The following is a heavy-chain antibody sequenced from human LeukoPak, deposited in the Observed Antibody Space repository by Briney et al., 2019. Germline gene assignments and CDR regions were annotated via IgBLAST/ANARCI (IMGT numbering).Heavy chain of an antibody. D-gene: IGHD5-24*01. CDR1: RLTFSSSA. CDR2: ISGSGGST. V-gene: IGHV3-23*01. CDR3: AKGGPQFFDY. J-gene: IGHJ4*02. Sequence: GGSLGLSCAASRLTFSSSAMSWVRQAPGKGLEWVSTISGSGGSTYSTDSVKGRFTISRDNSKSTLYLQMNSLRVEDTAIYYCAKGGPQFFDYWGQGTLVTVSS.